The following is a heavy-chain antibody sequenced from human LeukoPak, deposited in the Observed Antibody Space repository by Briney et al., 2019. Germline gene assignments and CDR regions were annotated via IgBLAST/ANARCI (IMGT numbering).Heavy chain of an antibody. Sequence: GGSLRLSCATSGFTFSSYEMNWVRQAPGKGLEWVSYISSSGSTIYYADSVKGRFTISRDNAKNSLYLQMNSLRAEDTAVYYCARDPDIVATSYYFDYWGQGTLVTVSS. V-gene: IGHV3-48*03. J-gene: IGHJ4*02. CDR1: GFTFSSYE. CDR2: ISSSGSTI. D-gene: IGHD5-12*01. CDR3: ARDPDIVATSYYFDY.